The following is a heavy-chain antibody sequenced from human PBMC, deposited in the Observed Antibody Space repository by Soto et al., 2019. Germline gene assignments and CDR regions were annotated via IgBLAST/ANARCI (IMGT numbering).Heavy chain of an antibody. D-gene: IGHD6-19*01. CDR1: GFTFSSYA. V-gene: IGHV3-23*01. Sequence: EVQLLESGGGLVQPGGSLRLSCAASGFTFSSYAMSWVRQAPGKGLEWVSAISGSGRSTYYADSVKGRFTISRDNSKNTLYLQMNSLRAADTAVYYCAKEKTYSSGWDGMDVWGQGTTVTVSS. CDR3: AKEKTYSSGWDGMDV. J-gene: IGHJ6*02. CDR2: ISGSGRST.